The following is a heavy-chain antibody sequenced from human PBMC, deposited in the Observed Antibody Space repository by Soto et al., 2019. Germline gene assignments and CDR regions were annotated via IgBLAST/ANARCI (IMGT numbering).Heavy chain of an antibody. D-gene: IGHD6-13*01. V-gene: IGHV3-23*01. CDR3: AKDRCRTGIADVFEI. Sequence: EVQLLESGGGLVQPGGSLRLSCAASGFTFRNYAMSWVRQAPGKGLEWVSALTDSGGNKYHADSVKGRCTISRDNSKDTLYLQMNSLRAADTAVYYCAKDRCRTGIADVFEIWGQGTMVTVSS. J-gene: IGHJ3*02. CDR2: LTDSGGNK. CDR1: GFTFRNYA.